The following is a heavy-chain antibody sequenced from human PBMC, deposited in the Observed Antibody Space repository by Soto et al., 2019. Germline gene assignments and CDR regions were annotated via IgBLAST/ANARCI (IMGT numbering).Heavy chain of an antibody. V-gene: IGHV3-30*18. D-gene: IGHD6-19*01. Sequence: VQLVKSGGGVVQPGRSLRLSCAASGFTFSDYAMHWVRQAPGKGLEWVAVVSHDGRNTHYADSVKGRFTISRDNSKNTVSLEMTSLRAEDTAVYYCAKGGRQWLVTSDFNYWGQGALVTVSS. CDR3: AKGGRQWLVTSDFNY. J-gene: IGHJ4*02. CDR1: GFTFSDYA. CDR2: VSHDGRNT.